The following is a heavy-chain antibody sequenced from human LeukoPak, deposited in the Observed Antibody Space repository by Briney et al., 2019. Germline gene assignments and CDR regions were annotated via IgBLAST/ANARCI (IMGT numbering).Heavy chain of an antibody. J-gene: IGHJ5*02. Sequence: SETLPLTCAVSGYSISSGYYWGWIRQPPGKGLEWIASIYYSGSTYYNPSLKSRVTISVDTSKNQLSLKLSSLTAADTAVYYCARHEYSGSYYGLSWFDPWGQGTLVTVSS. V-gene: IGHV4-38-2*01. CDR2: IYYSGST. D-gene: IGHD1-26*01. CDR3: ARHEYSGSYYGLSWFDP. CDR1: GYSISSGYY.